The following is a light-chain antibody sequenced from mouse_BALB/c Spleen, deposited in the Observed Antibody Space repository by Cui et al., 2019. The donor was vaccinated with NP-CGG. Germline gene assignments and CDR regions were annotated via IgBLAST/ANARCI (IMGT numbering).Light chain of an antibody. V-gene: IGLV1*01. J-gene: IGLJ1*01. Sequence: QAVVTQESALTTSPGETVPLTCPSSTGAVTTSNYAKWVQEKPDHLFTGLIGGTNNRAPGVPARFSGSLIGDKAALTITGAQTEDEAIYFCALWYSNHWVFGGGTKLTVL. CDR2: GTN. CDR3: ALWYSNHWV. CDR1: TGAVTTSNY.